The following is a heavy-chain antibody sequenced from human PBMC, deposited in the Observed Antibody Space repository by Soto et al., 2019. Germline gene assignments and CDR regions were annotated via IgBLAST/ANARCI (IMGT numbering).Heavy chain of an antibody. CDR1: GGSFSSYY. CDR3: ATHCSSTSCYYAFDP. V-gene: IGHV4-34*01. Sequence: SETLSLTCAVYGGSFSSYYWSWIRQPPGKGLEWIGQINHYGSTDYNPSLKSRVTISVDTSKNHFSLRLSSVTAADTAMYYCATHCSSTSCYYAFDPWGQGTLVTVSS. CDR2: INHYGST. J-gene: IGHJ5*02. D-gene: IGHD2-2*01.